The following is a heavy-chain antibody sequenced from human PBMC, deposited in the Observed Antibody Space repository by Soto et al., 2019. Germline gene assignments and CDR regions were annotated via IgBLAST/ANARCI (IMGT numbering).Heavy chain of an antibody. Sequence: GVSLRLSCAASGFTFSSYWMSWVRQAPGKGLEWVANMNQDGSERYYVDSVKGRFTISRDNAKNSLYLQMNSLRDEDTAVYYCAKTLDGYNHDYWGQGT. V-gene: IGHV3-7*01. CDR3: AKTLDGYNHDY. CDR2: MNQDGSER. CDR1: GFTFSSYW. D-gene: IGHD5-12*01. J-gene: IGHJ4*02.